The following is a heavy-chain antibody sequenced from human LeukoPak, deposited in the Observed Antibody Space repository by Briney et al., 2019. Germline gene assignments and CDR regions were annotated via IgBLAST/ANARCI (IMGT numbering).Heavy chain of an antibody. CDR2: ISSSGSTI. CDR3: ARAWELLPRAAFDI. D-gene: IGHD1-26*01. J-gene: IGHJ3*02. V-gene: IGHV3-11*01. Sequence: GGSLRLSCAASGFTFSDYYMSWIRQAPGKGLEWVPYISSSGSTIYYADSVKGRFTISRDNAKNSLYLQMNSLRAEDTAVYYCARAWELLPRAAFDIWGQGTMVTVSS. CDR1: GFTFSDYY.